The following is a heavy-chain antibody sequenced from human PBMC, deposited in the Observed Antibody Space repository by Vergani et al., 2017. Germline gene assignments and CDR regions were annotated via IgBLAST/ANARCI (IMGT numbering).Heavy chain of an antibody. Sequence: EVQLLESGGGLVQPGGSLRLSCAASGFTFSSYAMSWVRQAPGKGLEWVSRINSDGSSTSYADSVKGRFTISRDNAKNTLYLQMNSLRAEDTAVYYCAREHPYSSGQDYWGQGTLVTVSS. J-gene: IGHJ4*02. D-gene: IGHD6-19*01. CDR1: GFTFSSYA. CDR2: INSDGSST. CDR3: AREHPYSSGQDY. V-gene: IGHV3-74*01.